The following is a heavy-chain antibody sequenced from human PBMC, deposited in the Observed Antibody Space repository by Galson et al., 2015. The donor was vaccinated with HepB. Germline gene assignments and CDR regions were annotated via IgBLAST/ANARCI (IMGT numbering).Heavy chain of an antibody. Sequence: SLRLSCAASGFTFSSYGMHWVRQAPGKGLEWVAVISYDGSNKYYADSVKGRFTISRDNSKNTLYLQMNSLRAEDTAVYYCARTMVRGVLNEWGQGTLVTVSS. V-gene: IGHV3-30*03. CDR2: ISYDGSNK. J-gene: IGHJ4*02. CDR1: GFTFSSYG. D-gene: IGHD3-10*01. CDR3: ARTMVRGVLNE.